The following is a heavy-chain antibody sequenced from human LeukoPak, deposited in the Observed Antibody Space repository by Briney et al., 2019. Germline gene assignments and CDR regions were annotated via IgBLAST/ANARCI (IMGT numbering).Heavy chain of an antibody. V-gene: IGHV4-34*01. Sequence: SETLSLTCAVYGGSFSAHYWSCLRQPPGKGLEWIGEIDHRGFTSYNPSLKSRVTISVDTSNNQFSPRLTSVTAADTAVYYCASGQTYLDYWGQGTLVTVSS. J-gene: IGHJ4*02. CDR3: ASGQTYLDY. CDR2: IDHRGFT. CDR1: GGSFSAHY.